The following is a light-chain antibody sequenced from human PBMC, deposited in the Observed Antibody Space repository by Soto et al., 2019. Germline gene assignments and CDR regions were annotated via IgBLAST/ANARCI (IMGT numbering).Light chain of an antibody. CDR3: QQRSNWPPEYT. J-gene: IGKJ2*01. Sequence: EIVLTQSPATLSLSPGERATLSCRASQSVSSYLAWYQQKPGQAPRLLIYDASNRATGIPARFSGSGSGTDVTLTISSLEPEDFAVYYCQQRSNWPPEYTFGQGTKLEI. V-gene: IGKV3-11*01. CDR1: QSVSSY. CDR2: DAS.